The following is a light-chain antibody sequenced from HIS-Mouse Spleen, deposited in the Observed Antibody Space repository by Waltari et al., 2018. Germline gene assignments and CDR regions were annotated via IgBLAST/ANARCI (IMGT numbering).Light chain of an antibody. CDR3: YSTDSSGNHRV. V-gene: IGLV3-10*01. CDR2: EDS. Sequence: SYELTQPPSVSVSPGQTARITCPGDALPINSAYWYQQKSGQAHVLVIYEDSKRTSGIPERFSGSSSGTMATLTISGAQVEDEADYYCYSTDSSGNHRVFGGGTKLTVL. CDR1: ALPINS. J-gene: IGLJ2*01.